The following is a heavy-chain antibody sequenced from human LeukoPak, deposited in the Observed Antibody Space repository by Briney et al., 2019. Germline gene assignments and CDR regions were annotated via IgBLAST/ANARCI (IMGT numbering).Heavy chain of an antibody. D-gene: IGHD6-6*01. CDR1: GFTFSSYG. Sequence: GSLRLSCAASGFTFSSYGMHWVRQPPGKGLEWIGEINHSGSTNYNPSLKSRVTISVDTSKNQFSLKLSSVTAADTAVYYCARRNDSSSCGYWGQGTLVTVSS. J-gene: IGHJ4*02. V-gene: IGHV4-34*01. CDR3: ARRNDSSSCGY. CDR2: INHSGST.